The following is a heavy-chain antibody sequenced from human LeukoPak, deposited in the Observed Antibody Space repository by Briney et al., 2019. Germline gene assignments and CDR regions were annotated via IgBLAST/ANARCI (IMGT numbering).Heavy chain of an antibody. CDR2: ISGSGGST. D-gene: IGHD1/OR15-1a*01. CDR3: ARTGSRRYNWFDP. CDR1: GFTFSSYA. Sequence: GGSLRLSCAASGFTFSSYAMSWVRQAPGKGLEWVSAISGSGGSTYYADSVKGRFTISRDNSKNTLYLQMNSLRAEDTAVYYCARTGSRRYNWFDPWGQETLVTVSS. J-gene: IGHJ5*02. V-gene: IGHV3-23*01.